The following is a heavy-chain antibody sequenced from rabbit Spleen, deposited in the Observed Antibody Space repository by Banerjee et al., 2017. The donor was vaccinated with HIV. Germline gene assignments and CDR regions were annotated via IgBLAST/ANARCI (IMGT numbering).Heavy chain of an antibody. CDR1: GLDLSSRYW. V-gene: IGHV1S45*01. Sequence: QQQLEESGGGLVKPGGTLTLTCKASGLDLSSRYWICWVRQAPGKGLEWIACIDIVKSGSTYYANWAKGRFTISKTSSTTVTLQMTSLTAADTANYFCARDAAGREDFNLWGQGTLVTVS. CDR3: ARDAAGREDFNL. CDR2: IDIVKSGST. J-gene: IGHJ4*01. D-gene: IGHD4-2*01.